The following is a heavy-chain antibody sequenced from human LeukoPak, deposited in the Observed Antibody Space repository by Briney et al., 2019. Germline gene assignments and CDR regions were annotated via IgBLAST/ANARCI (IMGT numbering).Heavy chain of an antibody. CDR2: ISPCNGNT. D-gene: IGHD6-19*01. J-gene: IGHJ4*02. Sequence: ASVKVSCKASGYTFTSYGITWVRQAPGQGLEWMGWISPCNGNTNYAQKFQGRVTMTTDTSATTASMEVRSLRSDDTAVYYCARGGSGWNSDYWGQGTLVTVSS. CDR1: GYTFTSYG. V-gene: IGHV1-18*01. CDR3: ARGGSGWNSDY.